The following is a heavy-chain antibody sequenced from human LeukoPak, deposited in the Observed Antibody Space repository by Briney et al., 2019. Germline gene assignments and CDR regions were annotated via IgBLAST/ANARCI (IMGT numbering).Heavy chain of an antibody. J-gene: IGHJ4*02. CDR2: ISSSSSYI. CDR3: ASSPLYSSSWYGWDY. V-gene: IGHV3-21*01. CDR1: GFTFSSYS. Sequence: GGSLRLSCAASGFTFSSYSMNWVRQAPGKRLEWVSSISSSSSYIYYADSVKGRFTISRDNAKNSLYLQMNSLRAEDTAVYYCASSPLYSSSWYGWDYWGQGTLVTVSS. D-gene: IGHD6-13*01.